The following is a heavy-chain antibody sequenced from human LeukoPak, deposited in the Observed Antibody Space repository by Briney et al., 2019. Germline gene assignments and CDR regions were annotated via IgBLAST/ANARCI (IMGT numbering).Heavy chain of an antibody. D-gene: IGHD2-15*01. V-gene: IGHV1-2*04. CDR1: GYTFTGYY. CDR3: ARDGGYSNCSSTSCQLGYCSGGSHPWCGMDV. Sequence: ASVKVSCKASGYTFTGYYMHWVRQAPGQGLEWMGWINPNSGGTNYAQKFQGWVTMTRDTSISTAYMELSRLRSDDTAVYYCARDGGYSNCSSTSCQLGYCSGGSHPWCGMDVWGQGTTVTVSS. J-gene: IGHJ6*02. CDR2: INPNSGGT.